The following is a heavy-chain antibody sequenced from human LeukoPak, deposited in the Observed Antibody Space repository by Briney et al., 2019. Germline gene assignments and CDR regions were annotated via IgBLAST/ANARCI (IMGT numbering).Heavy chain of an antibody. CDR1: GGSISSGGYH. D-gene: IGHD6-13*01. V-gene: IGHV4-31*03. CDR2: IYYSGNT. J-gene: IGHJ5*02. Sequence: SQTLSLTCTVSGGSISSGGYHWSWIPPHPGQGLEWIGHIYYSGNTYYNPSLKSRVTISVDTTKNQFSLKLSSVTAAATAVYYCARDAPGGEQQLVRWFDPWGQGTLVTVSS. CDR3: ARDAPGGEQQLVRWFDP.